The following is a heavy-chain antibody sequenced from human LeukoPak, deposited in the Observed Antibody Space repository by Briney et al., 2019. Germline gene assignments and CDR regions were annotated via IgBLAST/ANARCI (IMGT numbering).Heavy chain of an antibody. CDR2: IYYSGST. CDR1: GGSISSHY. V-gene: IGHV4-59*11. D-gene: IGHD6-13*01. CDR3: ARYSSSWYWGSKTHYYFDY. Sequence: SETLSLTCTVSGGSISSHYWSWIRQPPGKGLEWIGYIYYSGSTNYNPSLKSRVTISVDTSKNQFSLKLSSVTAADTAVYYCARYSSSWYWGSKTHYYFDYWGQGTLVTVSS. J-gene: IGHJ4*02.